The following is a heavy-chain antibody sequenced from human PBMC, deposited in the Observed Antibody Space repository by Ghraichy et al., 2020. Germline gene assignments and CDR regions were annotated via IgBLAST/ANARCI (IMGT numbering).Heavy chain of an antibody. CDR1: GFTFDDYA. CDR2: ISWNGGSI. J-gene: IGHJ4*02. V-gene: IGHV3-9*01. Sequence: GGSLRLSCAASGFTFDDYAMHWVRQAPGKGLEWVSGISWNGGSIGYADSVKGRFTISRDNAKNSLYLQMNSLRAEDTALYYCAKDMGERGYSYGYQGVDYWGQGTLVTVSS. CDR3: AKDMGERGYSYGYQGVDY. D-gene: IGHD5-18*01.